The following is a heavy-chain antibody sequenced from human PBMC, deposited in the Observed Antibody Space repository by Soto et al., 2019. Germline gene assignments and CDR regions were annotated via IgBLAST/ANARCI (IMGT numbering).Heavy chain of an antibody. J-gene: IGHJ4*02. CDR2: ISSSSSTI. CDR1: GFTFSSYS. Sequence: EVQLVESGGGLVQPGGSLRLSCAASGFTFSSYSMNWVRQAPGKVLEWVSYISSSSSTIYYADSVKGRFTISRDNAKNSLYLQMNSRRDEDTAVYYCASDPIDYWGQGTLVTVSS. V-gene: IGHV3-48*02. CDR3: ASDPIDY.